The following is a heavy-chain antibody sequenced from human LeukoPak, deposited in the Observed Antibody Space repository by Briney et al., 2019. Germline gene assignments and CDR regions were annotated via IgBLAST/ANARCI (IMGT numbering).Heavy chain of an antibody. V-gene: IGHV4-39*01. D-gene: IGHD3-10*01. Sequence: SGTLSLTCTVSGGSISSSSHYWGWIRQPPGKGLEWIGSIYYSGRTYNNPSLKSRVTISVDTSKNQFSLKLSSVTAADTAVYYCARHYGSGSWGAFDIWGQGTMVTVSS. CDR1: GGSISSSSHY. J-gene: IGHJ3*02. CDR2: IYYSGRT. CDR3: ARHYGSGSWGAFDI.